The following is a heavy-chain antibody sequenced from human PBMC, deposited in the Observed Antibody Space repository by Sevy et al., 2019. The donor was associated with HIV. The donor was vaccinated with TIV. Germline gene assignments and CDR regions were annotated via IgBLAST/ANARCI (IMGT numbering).Heavy chain of an antibody. CDR2: ISWNSGSI. J-gene: IGHJ4*02. CDR3: AKAERDSYSSGSRGNYFDY. CDR1: GFTFDDYA. V-gene: IGHV3-9*01. Sequence: GGSLRLSCAASGFTFDDYAMHWVRQAPGKGLEWVSGISWNSGSIGYPDSVKGRFTISRDNAKNSLYLQMNSLRAEDTALYYCAKAERDSYSSGSRGNYFDYWGQGTLVTVSS. D-gene: IGHD6-19*01.